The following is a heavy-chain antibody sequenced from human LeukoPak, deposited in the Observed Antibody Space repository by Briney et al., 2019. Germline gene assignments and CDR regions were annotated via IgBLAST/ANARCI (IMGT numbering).Heavy chain of an antibody. CDR2: IRSKASSYAT. CDR1: GFTFSGSA. Sequence: GGSLRLSCAASGFTFSGSAMHWVRQASGKGLEWVGRIRSKASSYATAYAASVKGRFTISRDDSKNTAYLQMNSLKTEDTAVYYCTRHPDAFDIWGQGTMVTVSS. J-gene: IGHJ3*02. CDR3: TRHPDAFDI. V-gene: IGHV3-73*01.